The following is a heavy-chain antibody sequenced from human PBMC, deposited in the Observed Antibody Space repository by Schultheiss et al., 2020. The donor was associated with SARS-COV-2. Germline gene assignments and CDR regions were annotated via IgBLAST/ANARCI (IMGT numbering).Heavy chain of an antibody. CDR2: IYPSGVT. Sequence: SQTLSLTCSVSGASVSSVDYYWSWIRQSAGKGLEWIGRIYPSGVTNYNPSLNSRVTMSLDTSKNQFSLKLRSVTATDTAVYYCASTSDIVVAVATTWGQGTLVTVSS. J-gene: IGHJ1*01. CDR1: GASVSSVDYY. D-gene: IGHD2-15*01. CDR3: ASTSDIVVAVATT. V-gene: IGHV4-61*02.